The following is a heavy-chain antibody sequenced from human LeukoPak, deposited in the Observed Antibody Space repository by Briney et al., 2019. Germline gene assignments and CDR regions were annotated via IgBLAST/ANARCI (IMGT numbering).Heavy chain of an antibody. CDR2: IYYNGYT. J-gene: IGHJ4*02. D-gene: IGHD1/OR15-1a*01. Sequence: SETLSLTCTVSGGSIGTYYWSWIRQPPGKGLEWIGYIYYNGYTDYNPSLKSRVAISLHTSRNQFSLNLSSVTAADTAVYYCARDRHWTNDWVFDYWGQGTLVTVSS. CDR1: GGSIGTYY. CDR3: ARDRHWTNDWVFDY. V-gene: IGHV4-59*01.